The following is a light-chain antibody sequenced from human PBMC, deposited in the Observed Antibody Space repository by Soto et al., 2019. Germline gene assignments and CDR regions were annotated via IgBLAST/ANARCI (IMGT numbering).Light chain of an antibody. CDR1: SSNIGSNT. CDR2: SNN. J-gene: IGLJ7*01. V-gene: IGLV1-44*01. Sequence: QSVLTQPPSASGTPGQRVTISCSGSSSNIGSNTVSWYQQFPGTAPKVLVYSNNQRPSGVPDRFSGSTSGSSASLAISGLQSEDEADYYCAAWDDRVNGAVFGGGTQLTVL. CDR3: AAWDDRVNGAV.